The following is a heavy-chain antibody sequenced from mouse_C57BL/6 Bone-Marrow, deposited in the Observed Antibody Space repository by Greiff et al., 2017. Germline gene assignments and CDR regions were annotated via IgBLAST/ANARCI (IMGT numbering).Heavy chain of an antibody. CDR2: FHPYNDDT. J-gene: IGHJ1*03. Sequence: VQLQQSGAELVKPGASVKMSCKASGYTFTTYPIEWMKQNHGKSLEWIGNFHPYNDDTKYNEKFKGKATLTVEKSSSTVYLELSRLPSDDSAVYYCARQGGGIYDDYDGYVDVWGTGTTVTVSS. D-gene: IGHD2-4*01. CDR1: GYTFTTYP. V-gene: IGHV1-47*01. CDR3: ARQGGGIYDDYDGYVDV.